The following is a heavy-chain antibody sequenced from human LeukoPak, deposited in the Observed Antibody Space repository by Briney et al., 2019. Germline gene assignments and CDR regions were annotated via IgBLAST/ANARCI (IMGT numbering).Heavy chain of an antibody. V-gene: IGHV3-48*04. CDR1: GFTFSNYG. J-gene: IGHJ4*02. CDR3: ARDGPPNEEWELLGGDY. D-gene: IGHD1-26*01. CDR2: ISNSSSTI. Sequence: PGGSLRLSCAASGFTFSNYGMNWVRQAPGKGLEWVSYISNSSSTIYYADSVKGRFTISRDNAKNSLYLQMNSLRAEDTAVYYCARDGPPNEEWELLGGDYWGQGTLVTVSS.